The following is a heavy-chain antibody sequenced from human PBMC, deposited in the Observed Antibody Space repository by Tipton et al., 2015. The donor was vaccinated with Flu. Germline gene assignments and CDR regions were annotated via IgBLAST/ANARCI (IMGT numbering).Heavy chain of an antibody. V-gene: IGHV4-61*02. D-gene: IGHD6-13*01. CDR3: ARDLGSSGSFGY. Sequence: TLSLTCTVSGGSISSGSYYRSWIRQPAGKGLEWIGRIYTSGSTNYNPSLKSRVTISVDTSKNQFSLKLSSVTAADTAVYCCARDLGSSGSFGYWGQGTLVTVSS. CDR1: GGSISSGSYY. CDR2: IYTSGST. J-gene: IGHJ4*02.